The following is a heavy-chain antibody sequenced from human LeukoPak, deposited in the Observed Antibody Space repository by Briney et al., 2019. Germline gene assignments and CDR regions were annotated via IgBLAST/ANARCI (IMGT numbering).Heavy chain of an antibody. CDR2: LFSSGNS. Sequence: GGSLRLSCAASGFTFSSYWMSWVRQAPGKGLEWVSVLFSSGNSYYLDSVKGRFSVSRDNSKNTVYLQMNSLRVEDTAVYYCMKEGNWAYWGQGSQVTISS. J-gene: IGHJ4*02. D-gene: IGHD1-1*01. V-gene: IGHV3-53*01. CDR1: GFTFSSYW. CDR3: MKEGNWAY.